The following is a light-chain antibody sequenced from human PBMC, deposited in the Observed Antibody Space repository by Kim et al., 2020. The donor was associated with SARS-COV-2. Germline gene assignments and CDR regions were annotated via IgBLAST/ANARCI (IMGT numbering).Light chain of an antibody. CDR1: KLGDKY. Sequence: PGQTASITCSGDKLGDKYACWYQQKPAQSPVLVIYQDSKRPSGIPERFSGSNSGNTATLTISGTQAMDEADYYCQAWDSSTANWVFGGGTQLTVL. CDR3: QAWDSSTANWV. CDR2: QDS. J-gene: IGLJ3*02. V-gene: IGLV3-1*01.